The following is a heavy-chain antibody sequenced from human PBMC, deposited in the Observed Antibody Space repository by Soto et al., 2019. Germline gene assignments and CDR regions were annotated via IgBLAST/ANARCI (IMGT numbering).Heavy chain of an antibody. CDR3: AKKGYYPSGKINLFDS. J-gene: IGHJ4*02. CDR1: GYSINSDYY. V-gene: IGHV4-38-2*01. D-gene: IGHD3-10*01. CDR2: VDQSGRT. Sequence: SETMSLTCAVSGYSINSDYYWGWIRQPPGKGLEWIGSVDQSGRTYYSPSLRSRLTIFIDTSKNQFSLRLTSVTAADTAMYFCAKKGYYPSGKINLFDSWGPGTLVTVSS.